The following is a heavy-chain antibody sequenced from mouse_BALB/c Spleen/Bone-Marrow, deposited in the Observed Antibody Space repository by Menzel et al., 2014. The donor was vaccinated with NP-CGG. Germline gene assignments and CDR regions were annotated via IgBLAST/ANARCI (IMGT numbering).Heavy chain of an antibody. V-gene: IGHV5-17*02. D-gene: IGHD3-2*02. CDR2: ISSGSSTI. Sequence: VQLQQSGGGLVQPGGSRKLSCAASGFTFSSFGMHWVRQAPEKGLEWVAYISSGSSTIYYADTLKGRFTISRDNPKNTLFLQITSLRSEDTAMYYCARSRLRGYYFDYWGQGTTLTVSS. J-gene: IGHJ2*01. CDR1: GFTFSSFG. CDR3: ARSRLRGYYFDY.